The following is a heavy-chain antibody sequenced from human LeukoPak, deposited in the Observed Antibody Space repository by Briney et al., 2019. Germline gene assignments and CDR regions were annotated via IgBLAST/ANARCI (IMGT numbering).Heavy chain of an antibody. Sequence: GRSLRLSCAASGFTFSSYAMSWVRQAPGKGLEWVSAISGSGGSTYYADSVKGRFTISRDNSKNTLYLQMNSLRAEDTAVYYCAKEPNYYDSSGYDYWGQGTLVTVSS. CDR1: GFTFSSYA. D-gene: IGHD3-22*01. CDR2: ISGSGGST. J-gene: IGHJ4*02. CDR3: AKEPNYYDSSGYDY. V-gene: IGHV3-23*01.